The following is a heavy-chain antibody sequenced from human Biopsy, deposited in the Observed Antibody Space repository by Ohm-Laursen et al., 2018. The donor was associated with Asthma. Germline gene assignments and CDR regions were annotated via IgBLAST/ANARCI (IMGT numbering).Heavy chain of an antibody. CDR2: MSGNSGIT. Sequence: SLRLSCAASGFTFRAHAMSWVRQAPGKGLEWVSTMSGNSGITYYADSVKGRFTISRDNSQNTLYLHMDSLSAEDTAVYYCAKDRSGTWYGFDYWGQGTLVTVSS. V-gene: IGHV3-23*01. J-gene: IGHJ4*02. CDR1: GFTFRAHA. D-gene: IGHD6-13*01. CDR3: AKDRSGTWYGFDY.